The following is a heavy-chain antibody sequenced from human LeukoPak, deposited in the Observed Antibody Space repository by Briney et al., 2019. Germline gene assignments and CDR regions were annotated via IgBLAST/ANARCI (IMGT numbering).Heavy chain of an antibody. CDR3: AKVAVPEGMDV. Sequence: GGSLRLSCAAFGFTFSSYAMSWVRQAPGKGLEWVSGTAGSGGSTYYGDSVKGRFTISRDNSKNTVDLQMNSLRAEDTAVYYCAKVAVPEGMDVWGQGTTVTVSS. CDR1: GFTFSSYA. J-gene: IGHJ6*02. D-gene: IGHD3-10*01. CDR2: TAGSGGST. V-gene: IGHV3-23*01.